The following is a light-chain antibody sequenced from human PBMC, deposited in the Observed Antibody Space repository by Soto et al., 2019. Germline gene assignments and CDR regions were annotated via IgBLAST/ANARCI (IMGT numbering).Light chain of an antibody. V-gene: IGLV2-14*03. CDR2: DVS. CDR1: SSDVGGYNY. J-gene: IGLJ1*01. Sequence: SVLTQPASVSVAPGQSSTIFCPGTSSDVGGYNYVSWHQQHPGSAPKLMIYDVSSRPSGVSNRFSGSKSGNTASLTISGLQAEDEADYYCSSYTSSFKLAVFGSGTKVTVL. CDR3: SSYTSSFKLAV.